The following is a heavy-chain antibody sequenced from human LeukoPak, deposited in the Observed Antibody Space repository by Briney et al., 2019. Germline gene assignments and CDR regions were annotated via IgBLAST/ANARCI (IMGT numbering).Heavy chain of an antibody. Sequence: PSETLSLTCTVSGGSISSYYWSWIRQPPGKGLEWIGYIYYSGSTNYNPSLKSRVTISVDTSKNQFSLKLSSVTAADTAVYYCARFSIAAGPLGFWFDPWGQGTLVTVSS. CDR2: IYYSGST. V-gene: IGHV4-59*08. J-gene: IGHJ5*02. CDR1: GGSISSYY. CDR3: ARFSIAAGPLGFWFDP. D-gene: IGHD6-13*01.